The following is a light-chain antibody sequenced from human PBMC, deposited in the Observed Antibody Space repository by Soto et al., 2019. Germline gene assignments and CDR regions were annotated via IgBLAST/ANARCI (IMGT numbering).Light chain of an antibody. CDR1: QSIRST. CDR2: DAS. J-gene: IGKJ1*01. CDR3: QQYNNWPRT. Sequence: ETVMTQSPATLSVSPGERATLSCRASQSIRSTLAWFQQKPGQAPRLLIYDASNRATGIPARFSGSGSGTEFTLTISSLQSEDFAVYYCQQYNNWPRTFGQGTIVDIK. V-gene: IGKV3-15*01.